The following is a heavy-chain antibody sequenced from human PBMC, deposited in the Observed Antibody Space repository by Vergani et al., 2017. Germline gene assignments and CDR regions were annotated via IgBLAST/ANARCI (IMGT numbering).Heavy chain of an antibody. CDR1: GGTFSSYA. CDR3: ASQNYDFWSGYYTGCWFDP. V-gene: IGHV1-69*18. J-gene: IGHJ5*02. D-gene: IGHD3-3*01. Sequence: QVQLVQSGAEVKKPGSSVKVSCKASGGTFSSYAISWVRQAPGQGLEWMGRIIPIFGTANYAQKFQGRVTITADESTSTAYMELSSLRSEDTAVYYCASQNYDFWSGYYTGCWFDPWGQGTLVTVSS. CDR2: IIPIFGTA.